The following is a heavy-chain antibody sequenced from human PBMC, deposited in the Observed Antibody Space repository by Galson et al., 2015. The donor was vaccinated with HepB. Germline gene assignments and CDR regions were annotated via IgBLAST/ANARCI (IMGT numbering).Heavy chain of an antibody. CDR3: ANVFSPMAAGHWYFDL. Sequence: SETLSLTCIVSGGSINGSSSSYYWGWIRQPPGKGLEWIGSFYYSGNTYYNPSLKSRVTMSVDTSKNQVSLKLSSVTAADTAVYYCANVFSPMAAGHWYFDLWGRGTLVTVSS. J-gene: IGHJ2*01. V-gene: IGHV4-39*01. CDR1: GGSINGSSSSYY. D-gene: IGHD3-10*01. CDR2: FYYSGNT.